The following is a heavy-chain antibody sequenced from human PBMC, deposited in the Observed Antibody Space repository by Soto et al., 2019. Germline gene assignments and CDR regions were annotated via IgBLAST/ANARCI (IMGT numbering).Heavy chain of an antibody. CDR3: AKKVGLWSRPNWFDP. CDR1: GFTFSSYA. J-gene: IGHJ5*02. V-gene: IGHV3-23*01. Sequence: PGGSLRLSCAASGFTFSSYAMSWVRQAPGKGLEWVSAISGSGGSTYYADSVKGRFTISRDNSKNTLYLQMNSLRAEDTAVYYCAKKVGLWSRPNWFDPWGQGTLVTVSS. CDR2: ISGSGGST. D-gene: IGHD5-18*01.